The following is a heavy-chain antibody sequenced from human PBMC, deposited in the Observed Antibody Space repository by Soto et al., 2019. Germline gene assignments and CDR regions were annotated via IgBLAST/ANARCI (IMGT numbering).Heavy chain of an antibody. V-gene: IGHV1-18*01. J-gene: IGHJ5*02. CDR2: INPSTNET. Sequence: QVHLVQSGPEVKKPGASMKVSCKASGYSFSSYGITWVRQAPGQGLEWMGWINPSTNETNYAQRFQGRVTVTTDTSTTTAYIELRNVKYDDTAVYYCARDWFPRFDPWGPGTLVTVSS. CDR1: GYSFSSYG. D-gene: IGHD3-10*01. CDR3: ARDWFPRFDP.